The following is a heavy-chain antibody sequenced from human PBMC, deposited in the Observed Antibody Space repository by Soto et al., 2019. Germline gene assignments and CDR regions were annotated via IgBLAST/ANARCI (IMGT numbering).Heavy chain of an antibody. V-gene: IGHV3-23*01. Sequence: EVQLLESGGGMVQPGGSLRLSCTASGFTFSRYAMSWVRRAPGNGLEWVSAISGSGGSTYYADSVKGRFTIFRDNSKNTLFLQMNSLRPEETAVYYCARQERDHDAFNIWGQGTMVTVSS. CDR2: ISGSGGST. CDR3: ARQERDHDAFNI. J-gene: IGHJ3*02. CDR1: GFTFSRYA.